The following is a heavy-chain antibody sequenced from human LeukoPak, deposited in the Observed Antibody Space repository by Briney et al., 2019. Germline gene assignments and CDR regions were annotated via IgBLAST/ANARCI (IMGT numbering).Heavy chain of an antibody. CDR3: ARGPSAGSY. V-gene: IGHV4-34*01. CDR2: INHSGST. J-gene: IGHJ4*02. Sequence: SETLSLTCAVYGGSFSGYYWSWIRQPPGKGLEWIGEINHSGSTNYNPSLKSRVTISVDTSKNQFSLKLSSVTAADTAVYYCARGPSAGSYWGQGTLVTVSS. D-gene: IGHD1-26*01. CDR1: GGSFSGYY.